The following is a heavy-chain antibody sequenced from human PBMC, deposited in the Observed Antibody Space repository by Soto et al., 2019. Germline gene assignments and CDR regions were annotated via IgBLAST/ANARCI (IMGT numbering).Heavy chain of an antibody. D-gene: IGHD2-15*01. CDR2: INPSGGST. CDR3: ARHLYCSGGSCYSDYYYYGMDV. J-gene: IGHJ6*02. CDR1: GYTFTSYY. Sequence: GASVKVSCKASGYTFTSYYMHWVRQAPGQGLEWMGIINPSGGSTSYAQKFQGRVTMTRDTSTSTVYMELSSLRSEDTAVYYCARHLYCSGGSCYSDYYYYGMDVWGQGTAVTSP. V-gene: IGHV1-46*03.